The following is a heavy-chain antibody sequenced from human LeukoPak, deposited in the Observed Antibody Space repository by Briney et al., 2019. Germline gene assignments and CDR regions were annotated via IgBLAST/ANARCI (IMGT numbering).Heavy chain of an antibody. CDR3: ARDRQGMDV. Sequence: PSETLSLTCTVSGGSVSSGSYYWSWIRQPPGKGLEWIGYIYYSGSTNYNPSLKSRVTISVDTSKNQFSLKLSSVTAADTAVYYCARDRQGMDVWGQGTTVTVSS. V-gene: IGHV4-61*01. CDR1: GGSVSSGSYY. J-gene: IGHJ6*02. CDR2: IYYSGST.